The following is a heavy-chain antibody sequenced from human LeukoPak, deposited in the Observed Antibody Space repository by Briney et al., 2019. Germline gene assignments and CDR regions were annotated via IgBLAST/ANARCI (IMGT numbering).Heavy chain of an antibody. D-gene: IGHD3-22*01. Sequence: GGSLRLSCAASGFTFSSYAMSWVRQAPGKGLEWVAVISYDGSNKYYADSVKGRFTISRDNSKNTLYLQMSSLRAEDTAVYYCAKFGRYYDSSGYFWFDPWGQGTLVTVSS. CDR3: AKFGRYYDSSGYFWFDP. CDR1: GFTFSSYA. CDR2: ISYDGSNK. J-gene: IGHJ5*02. V-gene: IGHV3-30*18.